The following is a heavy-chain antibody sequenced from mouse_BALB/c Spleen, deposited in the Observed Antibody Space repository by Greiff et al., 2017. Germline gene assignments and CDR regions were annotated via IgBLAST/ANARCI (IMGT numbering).Heavy chain of an antibody. D-gene: IGHD1-1*01. CDR2: IRNKANGYTT. CDR3: ARGGDGSRRWYFDV. J-gene: IGHJ1*01. V-gene: IGHV7-3*02. CDR1: GFTFTDYY. Sequence: DVMLVESGGGLVQPGGSLRLSCATSGFTFTDYYMSWVRQPPGKALEWLGFIRNKANGYTTEYSASVKGRFTISRDNSQSILYLQMNTLRAEDSATYVCARGGDGSRRWYFDVWGAGTTVTVSS.